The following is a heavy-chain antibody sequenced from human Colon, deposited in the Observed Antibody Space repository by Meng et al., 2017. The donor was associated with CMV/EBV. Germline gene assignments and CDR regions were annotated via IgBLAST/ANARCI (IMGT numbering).Heavy chain of an antibody. V-gene: IGHV3-66*01. Sequence: QLVQSGAEVKKTGSSVKVSCKASGYTFTYHNLHWVRQAPGKGLEWVAAIHGSGTTHYADSVRGRFTISRDSSKNTLYLQMNSLRVEDSATYHCARDPGHSASITYDYWGQGILVTVSS. D-gene: IGHD1-20*01. J-gene: IGHJ4*02. CDR3: ARDPGHSASITYDY. CDR2: IHGSGTT. CDR1: GYTFTYHN.